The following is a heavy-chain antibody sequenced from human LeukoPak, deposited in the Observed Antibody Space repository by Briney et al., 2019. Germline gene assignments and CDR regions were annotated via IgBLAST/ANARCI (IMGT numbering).Heavy chain of an antibody. D-gene: IGHD6-13*01. CDR2: ISSSGSTI. V-gene: IGHV3-48*03. CDR3: ARIIAAAGTGDY. J-gene: IGHJ4*02. Sequence: SGGSLILSCAASGFTFSSYEMNWVRQAPGKGLERVSYISSSGSTIYYADSVKGRFTISRDNAKNSLYLQMNSLRAEDTAVYYCARIIAAAGTGDYWGQGTLVTVSS. CDR1: GFTFSSYE.